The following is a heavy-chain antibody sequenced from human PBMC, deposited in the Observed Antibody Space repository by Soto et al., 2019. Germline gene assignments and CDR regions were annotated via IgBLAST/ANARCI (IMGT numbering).Heavy chain of an antibody. Sequence: GVSLRLSCAASGFTFSSYGMHWVRQAPGKGLEWVAVIWYDGSNKYYADSVKGRFTISRDNSKNTLYLQMNSLRAEDTAVYYCARDPGDYDFDYWGQRTRETVS. CDR3: ARDPGDYDFDY. CDR1: GFTFSSYG. V-gene: IGHV3-33*01. D-gene: IGHD4-17*01. CDR2: IWYDGSNK. J-gene: IGHJ4*02.